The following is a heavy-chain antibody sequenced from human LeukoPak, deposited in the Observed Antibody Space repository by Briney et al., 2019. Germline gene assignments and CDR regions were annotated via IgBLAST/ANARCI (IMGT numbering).Heavy chain of an antibody. J-gene: IGHJ4*02. CDR1: GGSISSGDYY. Sequence: SQTLSLTCTVPGGSISSGDYYWSWIRQPPGKGLEWIGYIYYSGSTYYNPSLKSRVTISVDTSKNQFSLKLSSVTAADTAVYYCARYRSYGVYYFDYWGQGTLVTASS. CDR3: ARYRSYGVYYFDY. CDR2: IYYSGST. V-gene: IGHV4-30-4*01. D-gene: IGHD5-18*01.